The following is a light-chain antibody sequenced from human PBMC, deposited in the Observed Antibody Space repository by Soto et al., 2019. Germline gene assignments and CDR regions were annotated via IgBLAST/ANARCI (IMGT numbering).Light chain of an antibody. CDR2: END. J-gene: IGLJ2*01. V-gene: IGLV1-51*01. CDR3: ATWDSGLSAVI. CDR1: SSNIGNNY. Sequence: QAVLTQPPAVSAAPGQKVTISCSGSSSNIGNNYVSWFQQFPGTAPRLVIYENDKRPSGIFERFSGSKSGTSGTLGITGLQPGDEADYYCATWDSGLSAVIFGGGTKLTVL.